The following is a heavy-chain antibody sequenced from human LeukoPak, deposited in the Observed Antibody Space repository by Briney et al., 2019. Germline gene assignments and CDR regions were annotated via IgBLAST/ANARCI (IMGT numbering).Heavy chain of an antibody. CDR3: AREMGRGSGDWFDP. CDR2: INHSGST. CDR1: GGSFSGYY. V-gene: IGHV4-34*01. Sequence: SETLSLTCAVYGGSFSGYYWSWIRQPPGKGLEWIGEINHSGSTNYNPSLKSRVTISVDTSKNQFSLKLSSVTAADTAVYYCAREMGRGSGDWFDPWGQGTLVTVSS. D-gene: IGHD3-10*01. J-gene: IGHJ5*02.